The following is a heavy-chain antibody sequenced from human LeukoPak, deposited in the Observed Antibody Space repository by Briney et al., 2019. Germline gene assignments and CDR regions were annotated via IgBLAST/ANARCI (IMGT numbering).Heavy chain of an antibody. CDR3: AKDDRRRGKYYFDY. CDR2: ISGSGGST. D-gene: IGHD3-16*02. CDR1: GFTFSSYA. V-gene: IGHV3-23*01. J-gene: IGHJ4*02. Sequence: GGSLRLSCAASGFTFSSYAMSWVRQAPGKGLEWVSGISGSGGSTYYADSVKGRFTISRDNSKNTLYLQMSSLRAEDTAVYYCAKDDRRRGKYYFDYWGQGTLVTVSS.